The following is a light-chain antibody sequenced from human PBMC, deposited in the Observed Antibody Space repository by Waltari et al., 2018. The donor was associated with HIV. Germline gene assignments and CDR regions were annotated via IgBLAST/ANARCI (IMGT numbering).Light chain of an antibody. J-gene: IGLJ2*01. CDR1: STNIGSKT. CDR2: SNN. CDR3: AAWHDILNGVV. Sequence: QSVLTQPPSASGTPGQRVTISCSGSSTNIGSKTVNWSPQRPGTATKLLINSNNHRPSPFPDVFSGSHSGPSPSLSIRRLQSADDADYYCAAWHDILNGVVFGGGTKLTVL. V-gene: IGLV1-44*01.